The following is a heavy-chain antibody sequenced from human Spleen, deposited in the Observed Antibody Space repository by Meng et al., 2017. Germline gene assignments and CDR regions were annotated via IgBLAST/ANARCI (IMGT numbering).Heavy chain of an antibody. D-gene: IGHD6-13*01. Sequence: EVQLVESGGGLVQPGGSLRLSCAASGFTFSSYWMHWVRQAPGKGLEWVSSLYSGGSTYYADSVKGRFTISRDNSKNTLYLQMNSLRAEDTAVYYCASYSGDYWGQGTLVTVSS. J-gene: IGHJ4*02. V-gene: IGHV3-66*01. CDR2: LYSGGST. CDR1: GFTFSSYW. CDR3: ASYSGDY.